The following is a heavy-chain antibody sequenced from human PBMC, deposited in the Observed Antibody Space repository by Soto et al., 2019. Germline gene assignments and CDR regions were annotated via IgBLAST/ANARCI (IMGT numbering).Heavy chain of an antibody. Sequence: SETLSLTCAVYGGSFGDYYWSWIRHPPGKGLEWIGEINHSGSTNYNPSLKSRVTISVDTSKNQFSLKLSVVTAADTAMYYCARGDFGGDYANYWGQGTLVSVSS. V-gene: IGHV4-34*01. CDR1: GGSFGDYY. CDR2: INHSGST. CDR3: ARGDFGGDYANY. D-gene: IGHD4-17*01. J-gene: IGHJ4*02.